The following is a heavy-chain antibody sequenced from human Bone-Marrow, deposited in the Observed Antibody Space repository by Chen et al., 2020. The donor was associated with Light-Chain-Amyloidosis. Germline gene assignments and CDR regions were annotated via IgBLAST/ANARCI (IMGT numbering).Heavy chain of an antibody. Sequence: QVQLVESGGGVVQPGRSLRLSCAVSGFIFKDYGMHWVRQAPGKGLEWVAVIWFDGSNKYYADPVKGRFTISRDNSKNTLDLEMNSLRAEDTAVYFCVRDRTGGLDAFDYWGQGTLVTVSS. CDR1: GFIFKDYG. V-gene: IGHV3-33*01. CDR2: IWFDGSNK. CDR3: VRDRTGGLDAFDY. J-gene: IGHJ4*02. D-gene: IGHD7-27*01.